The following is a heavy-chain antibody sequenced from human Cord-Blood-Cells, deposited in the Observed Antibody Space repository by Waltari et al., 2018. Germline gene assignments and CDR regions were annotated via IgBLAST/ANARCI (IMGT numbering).Heavy chain of an antibody. Sequence: EVQLVESGGGLVQPGRSLRLSCTASGFTFGDYAMSWVRQAPGKGLEWVGFIRSKAYGGTTEYAASVKGRFTISRDDSKSIAYLQMNSLKTEDTAVYYCTRVCTGGVCYYYYYGMDVWGQGTTVTVSS. CDR3: TRVCTGGVCYYYYYGMDV. J-gene: IGHJ6*02. V-gene: IGHV3-49*04. D-gene: IGHD2-8*02. CDR1: GFTFGDYA. CDR2: IRSKAYGGTT.